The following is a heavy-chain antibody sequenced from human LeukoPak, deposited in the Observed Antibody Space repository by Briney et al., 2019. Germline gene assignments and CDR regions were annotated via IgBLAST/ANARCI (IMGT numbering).Heavy chain of an antibody. D-gene: IGHD6-19*01. CDR3: AKDISSGWYLGDYFDY. Sequence: PGGSLRLSCAASGFAFDDYAMHWVRQAPGKGLEWVSLTSGDGGSTYYADSVKGRFTISRDNSKNSLYLQMNSLRTEDTALYYCAKDISSGWYLGDYFDYWGQGTLVTVSS. J-gene: IGHJ4*02. V-gene: IGHV3-43*02. CDR1: GFAFDDYA. CDR2: TSGDGGST.